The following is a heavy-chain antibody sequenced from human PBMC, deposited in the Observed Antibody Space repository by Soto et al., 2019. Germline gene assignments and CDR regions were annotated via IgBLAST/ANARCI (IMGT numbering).Heavy chain of an antibody. CDR2: ISYDGSNK. CDR3: ARSQSYDSSGYYYAFDI. J-gene: IGHJ3*02. D-gene: IGHD3-22*01. V-gene: IGHV3-30-3*01. Sequence: WVRQAPGKGLEWVAVISYDGSNKYYADSVKGRFTISRDNSKNTLYLQMNSLRAEDTAVYYCARSQSYDSSGYYYAFDIWGQGTMVTVSS.